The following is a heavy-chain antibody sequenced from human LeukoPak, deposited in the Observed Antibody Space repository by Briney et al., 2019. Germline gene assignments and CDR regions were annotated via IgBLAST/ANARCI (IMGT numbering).Heavy chain of an antibody. D-gene: IGHD3-10*01. CDR1: GFIFSGFW. CDR3: ARDRITMARNWFDP. V-gene: IGHV3-7*01. Sequence: GGSLRLSCAASGFIFSGFWMSWVRQAPGKGLEWVANIKQDGSEKYYVDSVKGRFTISRDNAKNSLYLQMNSLRAEDTAVYYCARDRITMARNWFDPWGQGTLVTVSS. J-gene: IGHJ5*02. CDR2: IKQDGSEK.